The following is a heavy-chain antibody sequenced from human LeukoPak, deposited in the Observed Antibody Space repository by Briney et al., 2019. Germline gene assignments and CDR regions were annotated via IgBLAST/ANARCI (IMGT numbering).Heavy chain of an antibody. V-gene: IGHV4-4*07. J-gene: IGHJ4*02. Sequence: SETLSLTCTVSGGSISSYYWSWIRQPAGKGLEWIGRIYTSGSTNYNASPKSRVSMSVDTSKNQFSLKLSSVTAADTAVFYCARENSGSYREFDYWGQGTLVSVSS. CDR3: ARENSGSYREFDY. CDR1: GGSISSYY. D-gene: IGHD1-26*01. CDR2: IYTSGST.